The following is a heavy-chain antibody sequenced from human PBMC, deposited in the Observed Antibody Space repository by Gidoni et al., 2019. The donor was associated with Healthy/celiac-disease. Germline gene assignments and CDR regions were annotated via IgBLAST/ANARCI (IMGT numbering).Heavy chain of an antibody. CDR3: ARFETGWLVAYAFDD. Sequence: QVQLMQYGAGVPKPGASWKFSCQASGYTFPSYGITWVRQAPGQGLAWMGWCSASNGNRNYAQKLQGRVTMTTDTSTSTAYMELRSLRADDTAVYYCARFETGWLVAYAFDDWGQGTLVTVSS. CDR2: CSASNGNR. D-gene: IGHD2-8*02. CDR1: GYTFPSYG. J-gene: IGHJ4*02. V-gene: IGHV1-18*04.